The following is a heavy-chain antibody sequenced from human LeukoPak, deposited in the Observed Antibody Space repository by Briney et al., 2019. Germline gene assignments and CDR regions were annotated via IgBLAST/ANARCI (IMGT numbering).Heavy chain of an antibody. CDR2: IYYSGST. D-gene: IGHD3-22*01. CDR3: ARGRDSSGYYYIDY. J-gene: IGHJ4*02. CDR1: GVSISSYY. Sequence: SETLSLTCTVSGVSISSYYWSWIRQPPGKGLEWIGYIYYSGSTNYNPSLKSRVTISVDTSKNQFSLKLSSVTAADTAVYYCARGRDSSGYYYIDYWGQGTLVTVSS. V-gene: IGHV4-59*01.